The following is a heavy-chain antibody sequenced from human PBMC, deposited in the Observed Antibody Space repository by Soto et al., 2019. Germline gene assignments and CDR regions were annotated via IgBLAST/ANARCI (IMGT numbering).Heavy chain of an antibody. J-gene: IGHJ5*02. CDR1: GYTFTSYY. CDR2: INPSGGST. D-gene: IGHD2-2*01. Sequence: ASVKGSCKASGYTFTSYYMHWVRQAPGQGLEWMGIINPSGGSTSYAQKFQGRATMTRDTSTSTVYMELSSLRSEDTAVYYCARDYIVVVPAARYNWFDPWGQGTLVTVSS. V-gene: IGHV1-46*03. CDR3: ARDYIVVVPAARYNWFDP.